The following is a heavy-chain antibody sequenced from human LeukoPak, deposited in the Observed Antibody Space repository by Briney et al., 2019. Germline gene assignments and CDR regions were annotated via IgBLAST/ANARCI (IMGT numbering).Heavy chain of an antibody. CDR2: ISYDGSNK. CDR3: ARDGANVVVVSGSFDY. CDR1: GFTFSSYA. J-gene: IGHJ4*02. Sequence: GGSLRFSCAASGFTFSSYAMHWVRQAPGKGLEWVAVISYDGSNKYYADSVKGRFTISRDNSKNTLYLQMNSLRAEDTAVYYCARDGANVVVVSGSFDYWGQGTLVTVSS. D-gene: IGHD2-15*01. V-gene: IGHV3-30*04.